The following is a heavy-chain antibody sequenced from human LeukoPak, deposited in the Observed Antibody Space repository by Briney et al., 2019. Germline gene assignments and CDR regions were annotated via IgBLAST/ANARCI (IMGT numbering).Heavy chain of an antibody. J-gene: IGHJ4*02. V-gene: IGHV3-23*01. CDR3: AKEEGGIVDY. Sequence: QSGGSLSLSCAASGFTFSSYAMSWVPQAPGKGLEWVSAINGRGGSTYYADSVKGRFTISTDNTKNSLYLQMNSVTAEATAVYYCAKEEGGIVDYWGQGTLVTVSS. CDR2: INGRGGST. D-gene: IGHD3-22*01. CDR1: GFTFSSYA.